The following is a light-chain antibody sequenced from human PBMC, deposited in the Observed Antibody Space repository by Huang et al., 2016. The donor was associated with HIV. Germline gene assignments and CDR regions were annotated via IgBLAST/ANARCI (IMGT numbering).Light chain of an antibody. CDR1: QSVSSGY. CDR2: GVS. V-gene: IGKV3-20*01. J-gene: IGKJ1*01. CDR3: QQYDSSPGT. Sequence: EIVLTQSPGTLSLSPGERATLSCRASQSVSSGYLAWYQKRPGQAHRILIFGVSTRATGIPDMFSGSGSGTDFTLTISRLEPEDFAVYYCQQYDSSPGTFGQGTKVEIK.